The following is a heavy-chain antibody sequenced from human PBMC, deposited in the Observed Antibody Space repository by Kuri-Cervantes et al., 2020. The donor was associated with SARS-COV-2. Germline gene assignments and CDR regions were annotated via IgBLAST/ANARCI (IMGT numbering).Heavy chain of an antibody. V-gene: IGHV3-48*03. J-gene: IGHJ4*02. D-gene: IGHD1-7*01. CDR1: GFTFSSYA. CDR2: ISSSGNTT. CDR3: ARVPYNWNYDY. Sequence: GGSLRLSCSASGFTFSSYAMHWVRQAPGKGLEWVSYISSSGNTTYYADSVKGRFTISRDNAKNSMYLQMNSLRAEDTGIYYCARVPYNWNYDYWGQGTLVTVSS.